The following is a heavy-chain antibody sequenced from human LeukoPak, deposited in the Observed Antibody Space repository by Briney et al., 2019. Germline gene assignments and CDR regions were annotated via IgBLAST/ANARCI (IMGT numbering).Heavy chain of an antibody. CDR2: IWYDGSKR. CDR3: AKEGGA. Sequence: GGSLRLSCAASGFTFSSYAMSWVRQAPGKGLEWVAVIWYDGSKRFYADSVKGRFTISRDTSKNTLYLQMNSLRAEDTAVYYCAKEGGAWGQGTLVTVSS. D-gene: IGHD3-16*01. J-gene: IGHJ5*02. CDR1: GFTFSSYA. V-gene: IGHV3-33*06.